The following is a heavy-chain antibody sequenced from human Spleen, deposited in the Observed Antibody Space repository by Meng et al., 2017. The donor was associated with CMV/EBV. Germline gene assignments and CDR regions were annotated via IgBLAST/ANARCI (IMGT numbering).Heavy chain of an antibody. CDR2: IYTSGST. CDR3: ARDQLIDPLGDFDY. Sequence: QVQLQESGPGLVKPSETLSLTCTGSGGSISSYYWSWIRQPAGKGLEWIGRIYTSGSTNYNPSLKSRVTMSVDTSKNQFSLKLSSVTAADTAVYYCARDQLIDPLGDFDYWGQGTLVTVSS. D-gene: IGHD1-1*01. V-gene: IGHV4-4*07. CDR1: GGSISSYY. J-gene: IGHJ4*02.